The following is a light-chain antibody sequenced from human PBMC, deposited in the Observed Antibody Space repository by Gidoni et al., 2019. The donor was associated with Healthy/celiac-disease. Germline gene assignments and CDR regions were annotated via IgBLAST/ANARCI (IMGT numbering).Light chain of an antibody. CDR3: QQSYSTPDT. Sequence: DIQMTQSPSSLSASVGDRVTITCRASQSISSYLNWYQQKPGKAPTLLIYAASSLQRGVTSRCSGSGSGTDYTLTSSSLQPEDVATYYCQQSYSTPDTFGQGTKLEIK. J-gene: IGKJ2*01. V-gene: IGKV1-39*01. CDR1: QSISSY. CDR2: AAS.